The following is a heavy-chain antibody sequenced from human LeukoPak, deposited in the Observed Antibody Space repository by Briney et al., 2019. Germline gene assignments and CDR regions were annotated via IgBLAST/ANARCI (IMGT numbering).Heavy chain of an antibody. CDR3: ATCRQVLLPFES. V-gene: IGHV3-23*01. Sequence: PGGSLRLSCAASGFTFSSYGMSWVRQAPGKGLEWVSAISGSGGSTYYADSVKGRFTISRDNSKNTLYLQMNSLRAEDTAVYYCATCRQVLLPFESWGQGTLVTVSS. J-gene: IGHJ4*02. CDR2: ISGSGGST. D-gene: IGHD4/OR15-4a*01. CDR1: GFTFSSYG.